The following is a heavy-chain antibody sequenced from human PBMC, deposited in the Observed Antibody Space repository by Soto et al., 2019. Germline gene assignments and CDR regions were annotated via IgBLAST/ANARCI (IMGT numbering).Heavy chain of an antibody. CDR3: VAAYYYDRSGYYYGAFDI. V-gene: IGHV5-51*01. CDR2: IYPGDSDT. Sequence: PGESLKISCKGFGYSLTSYWIGWVRQMPGTGLEWMGIIYPGDSDTRYSPSFQVQVTISADKSISTAYLRWSSLKASDTARYYCVAAYYYDRSGYYYGAFDIWGQGTMVTVSS. J-gene: IGHJ3*02. CDR1: GYSLTSYW. D-gene: IGHD3-22*01.